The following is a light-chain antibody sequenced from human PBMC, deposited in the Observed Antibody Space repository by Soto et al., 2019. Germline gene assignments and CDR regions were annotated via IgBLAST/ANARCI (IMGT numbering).Light chain of an antibody. CDR2: DAS. V-gene: IGKV3-11*01. Sequence: EIVLTQSPATVSLSPGERATLSCRASQSVSNNFAWYRQKPGQAPRLLIYDASNRATGIPARFSGSGSGTDFTLTISSLEPEDFAVYYCQQRGDWPLTFGGGTKLEIK. CDR1: QSVSNN. J-gene: IGKJ4*01. CDR3: QQRGDWPLT.